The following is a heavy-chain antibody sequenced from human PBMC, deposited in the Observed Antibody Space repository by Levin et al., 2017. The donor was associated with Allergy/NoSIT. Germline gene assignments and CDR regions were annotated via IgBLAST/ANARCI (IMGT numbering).Heavy chain of an antibody. D-gene: IGHD3-16*02. CDR2: INSDGSST. CDR1: GFTFSSYW. J-gene: IGHJ4*02. V-gene: IGHV3-74*01. Sequence: GASVKVSCAASGFTFSSYWMHWVRQAPGKGLVWVSRINSDGSSTSYADSVKGRFTISRDNAKNTLYLQMNSLRAEDTAVYYCARWGYDYVWGSYLPKRGIDYWGQGTLVTVSS. CDR3: ARWGYDYVWGSYLPKRGIDY.